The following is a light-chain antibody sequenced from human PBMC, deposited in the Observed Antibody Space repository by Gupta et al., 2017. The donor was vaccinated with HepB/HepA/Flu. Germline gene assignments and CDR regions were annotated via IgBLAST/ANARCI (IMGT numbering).Light chain of an antibody. CDR3: QSYDSTGRGLV. V-gene: IGLV1-40*01. CDR2: GNN. Sequence: QSVLTQPTSVSGAPGQRVPIPCTGSRSNIGGGYDVHWYRQVPGTAPELLSFGNNNRPSGVPDRFSGSKSGTSASLTITGLRAEDEADYYCQSYDSTGRGLVFGGGTKLTVL. CDR1: RSNIGGGYD. J-gene: IGLJ2*01.